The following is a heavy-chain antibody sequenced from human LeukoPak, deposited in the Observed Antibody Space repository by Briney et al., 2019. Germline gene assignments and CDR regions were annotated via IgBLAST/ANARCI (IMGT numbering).Heavy chain of an antibody. J-gene: IGHJ4*02. D-gene: IGHD3-3*01. CDR2: IKQDGSEK. V-gene: IGHV3-7*01. CDR1: GFTFSSYW. CDR3: ARDNSVKLLYDFWSGYYTPNYYFDY. Sequence: GGSLRLSCAASGFTFSSYWMSWVRQAPGKGLEWVANIKQDGSEKYYVDSVKGRFTISRDNAKNSLYLQMNSLRSEDTAVYYCARDNSVKLLYDFWSGYYTPNYYFDYWGQGTLVTVSS.